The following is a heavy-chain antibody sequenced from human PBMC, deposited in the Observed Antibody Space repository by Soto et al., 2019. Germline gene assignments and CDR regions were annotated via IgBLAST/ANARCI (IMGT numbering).Heavy chain of an antibody. J-gene: IGHJ6*02. Sequence: GGSLRLSCAASGFTFSSYSMNWVRQAPGKGLEWVSYISSSSSTIYYADSVKGRFTISRDNAKNSLYLQMNSLRDEDTAVYYCAREGCSNYDFWYYYGMDVWGQGTTVTVSS. CDR3: AREGCSNYDFWYYYGMDV. D-gene: IGHD4-4*01. CDR2: ISSSSSTI. V-gene: IGHV3-48*02. CDR1: GFTFSSYS.